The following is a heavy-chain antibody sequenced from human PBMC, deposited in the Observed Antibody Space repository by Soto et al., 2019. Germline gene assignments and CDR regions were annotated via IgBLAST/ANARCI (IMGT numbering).Heavy chain of an antibody. V-gene: IGHV1-69*13. CDR2: IIPIFGTA. D-gene: IGHD3-10*01. Sequence: ASVKVSCKASGGTFSSYAISWVRQAPGQGLEWMGGIIPIFGTANYAQKFQGRVTITADESTSTAYMGLSSLTSEDTAVYYCARDQYYYGSGSYPNQFDYWGQGTMVTVSS. CDR3: ARDQYYYGSGSYPNQFDY. J-gene: IGHJ4*02. CDR1: GGTFSSYA.